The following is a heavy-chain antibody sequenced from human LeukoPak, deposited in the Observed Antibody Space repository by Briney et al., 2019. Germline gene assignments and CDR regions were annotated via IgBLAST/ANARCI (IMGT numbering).Heavy chain of an antibody. D-gene: IGHD6-13*01. V-gene: IGHV3-53*01. Sequence: GGSLRLSCAVSGFTVSSNYMSWVRQAPGKGLEWVSVVYSGGNTYYADSVKGRFNISRDNSKNTLYLQMNSLRAEDTAVYYCASLGAAGTDYWGQGTLVTVSS. J-gene: IGHJ4*02. CDR1: GFTVSSNY. CDR2: VYSGGNT. CDR3: ASLGAAGTDY.